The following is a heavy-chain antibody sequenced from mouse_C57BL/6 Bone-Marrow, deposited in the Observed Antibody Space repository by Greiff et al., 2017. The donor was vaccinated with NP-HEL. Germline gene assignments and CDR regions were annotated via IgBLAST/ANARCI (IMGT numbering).Heavy chain of an antibody. CDR1: GFNIKDDY. J-gene: IGHJ1*03. CDR3: TYSDWYFDV. V-gene: IGHV14-4*01. D-gene: IGHD2-1*01. CDR2: IDPENGDT. Sequence: VQLQQSGAELVRPGASVKLSCTASGFNIKDDYMHWVKQRPEQGLEWIGWIDPENGDTAYASKFQGKATITADTSSNTAYLQLSSLTSEDTAVYYCTYSDWYFDVWGTGTTVTVSS.